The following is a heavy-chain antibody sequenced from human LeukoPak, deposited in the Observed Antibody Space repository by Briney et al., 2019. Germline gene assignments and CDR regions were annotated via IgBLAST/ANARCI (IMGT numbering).Heavy chain of an antibody. CDR2: IYSGGTT. D-gene: IGHD2-21*01. Sequence: GGSLRLSCRASEFIVSNNYMSWVRQAPGKGLEWVSVIYSGGTTRYADSVKGRFTISRDNAKNTLYLQMNSLRAEDTAVYYCARVGGDQVGYWGQGTLVTVSS. CDR3: ARVGGDQVGY. J-gene: IGHJ4*02. CDR1: EFIVSNNY. V-gene: IGHV3-53*01.